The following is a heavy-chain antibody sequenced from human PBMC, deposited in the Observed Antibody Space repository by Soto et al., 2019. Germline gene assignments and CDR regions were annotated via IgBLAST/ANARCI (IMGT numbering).Heavy chain of an antibody. CDR1: GYTFTGYY. Sequence: SSVKVSCKASGYTFTGYYMHWVRQAPGQRLEWKGWINPNSGDTNYAQKFQGWVTMTRDTSISTAYMELSRLRSDDTAVYYCARGPSTTGTIDGVFDYWGQGTLVTVSS. CDR2: INPNSGDT. D-gene: IGHD1-1*01. CDR3: ARGPSTTGTIDGVFDY. V-gene: IGHV1-2*04. J-gene: IGHJ4*02.